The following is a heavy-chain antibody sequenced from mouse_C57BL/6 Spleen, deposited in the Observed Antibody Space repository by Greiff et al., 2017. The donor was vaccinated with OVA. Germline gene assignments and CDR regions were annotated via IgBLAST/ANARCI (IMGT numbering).Heavy chain of an antibody. CDR1: GFNIKDDY. CDR3: TPSFFYDYDVDYAMDY. D-gene: IGHD2-4*01. V-gene: IGHV14-4*01. Sequence: VQLQQSGAELVRPGASVKLSCTASGFNIKDDYMHWVKQRPEQGLEWIGWIDPENGDTEYASKFQGKATITADTSSNTAYLQLSSLTSEDTAVYYCTPSFFYDYDVDYAMDYWGQGTSVTVSS. J-gene: IGHJ4*01. CDR2: IDPENGDT.